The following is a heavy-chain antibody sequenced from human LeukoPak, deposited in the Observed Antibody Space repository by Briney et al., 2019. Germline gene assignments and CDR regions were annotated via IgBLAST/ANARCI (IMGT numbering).Heavy chain of an antibody. CDR3: AKGGQLLAIRSIDY. V-gene: IGHV3-23*01. D-gene: IGHD2-2*01. CDR1: GFTFSSYA. J-gene: IGHJ4*02. CDR2: ISGSGGST. Sequence: GGSLRLSCAGSGFTFSSYAMTWVRQAPGKGLEWVSGISGSGGSTYYADSVKGRFIISRDNSKNTLSLQLNSLRAEDTAVYYCAKGGQLLAIRSIDYWGQGTLVTVSS.